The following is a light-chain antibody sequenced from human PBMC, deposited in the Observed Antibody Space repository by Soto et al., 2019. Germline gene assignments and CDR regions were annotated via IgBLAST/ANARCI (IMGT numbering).Light chain of an antibody. CDR2: DVS. V-gene: IGLV2-14*01. J-gene: IGLJ1*01. CDR3: SSYTSSSSNYV. Sequence: QSVLTQPASVSGSPGQSITISCTGTSSDVGGYNYVSWYQQHPGKAPKLMIYDVSNRPSGVSNRFSGSKSGNTASLTISGLQAEDEADYYCSSYTSSSSNYVFGTGTEVTVL. CDR1: SSDVGGYNY.